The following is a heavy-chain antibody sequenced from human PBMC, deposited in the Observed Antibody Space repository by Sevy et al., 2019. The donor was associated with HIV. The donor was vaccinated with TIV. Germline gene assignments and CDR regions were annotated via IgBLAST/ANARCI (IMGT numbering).Heavy chain of an antibody. J-gene: IGHJ6*02. CDR2: IWYDGSHK. CDR1: GFTFDRNG. CDR3: ARDPYSSSWGGMDV. D-gene: IGHD6-13*01. V-gene: IGHV3-33*01. Sequence: GGSLRLSCAASGFTFDRNGMHWVRQAPGKGLEWVTFIWYDGSHKFYADSVKGRFTISRDNSKNTLYLQMNSLRAEDTAVYYCARDPYSSSWGGMDVWGQGTTVTVSS.